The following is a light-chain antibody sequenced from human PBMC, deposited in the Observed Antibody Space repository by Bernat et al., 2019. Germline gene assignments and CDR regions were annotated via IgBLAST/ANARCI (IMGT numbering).Light chain of an antibody. CDR3: QQSYSSPRT. Sequence: IQMTQSPSSLSASVGDRVTITCRASQSISGYLNWYQQKPGRAPNLLIYAASSLQSGVPSRFSGSGSGTDFTLTISSLQPEDFATYYCQQSYSSPRTFGQGTRLEIK. J-gene: IGKJ5*01. CDR1: QSISGY. V-gene: IGKV1-39*01. CDR2: AAS.